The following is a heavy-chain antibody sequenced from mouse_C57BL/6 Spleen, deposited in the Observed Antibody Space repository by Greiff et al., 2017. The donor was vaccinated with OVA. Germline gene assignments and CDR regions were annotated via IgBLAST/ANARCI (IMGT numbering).Heavy chain of an antibody. CDR3: ARIEGDY. J-gene: IGHJ4*01. Sequence: VQLQQSGPGLVQPSQSLSITCTVSGFSLTSYGVHWVRQSPGKGLEWLGVIWSGGSTDSNAAFISRLSISKDNSKSQVFFKMNSLQADDTAIYYCARIEGDYWGQGTSVTVSS. CDR2: IWSGGST. CDR1: GFSLTSYG. V-gene: IGHV2-2*01.